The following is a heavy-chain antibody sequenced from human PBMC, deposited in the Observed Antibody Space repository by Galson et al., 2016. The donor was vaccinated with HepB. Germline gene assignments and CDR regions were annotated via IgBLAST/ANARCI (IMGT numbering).Heavy chain of an antibody. CDR1: GFSLRTSGEG. D-gene: IGHD6-19*01. Sequence: PALVKPTQTLTLTCTFSGFSLRTSGEGVGWIRQPPGKALEWLALVYWDDYKRYSPSLMSRLTITKDTSKNQVALTMANMDPVDTGTYYCAHSPTAVSDNFDAFDIWGQGTMVTVSS. V-gene: IGHV2-5*02. J-gene: IGHJ3*02. CDR2: VYWDDYK. CDR3: AHSPTAVSDNFDAFDI.